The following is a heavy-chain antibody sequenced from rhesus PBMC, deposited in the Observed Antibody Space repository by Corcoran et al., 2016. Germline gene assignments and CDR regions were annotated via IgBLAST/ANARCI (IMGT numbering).Heavy chain of an antibody. V-gene: IGHV4-65*02. Sequence: QVQLQESGPGLVKPSETLYLTCAVSGGSLSRRNWWSWIRQPPGKGLEWIWYSSGSSGSTYYNPSLTSRVTISKDTSKNQFSLKRSSVTAADTAGYYCASTDDWGQGVLVTVSS. CDR2: SSGSSGST. J-gene: IGHJ4*01. CDR3: ASTDD. CDR1: GGSLSRRNW.